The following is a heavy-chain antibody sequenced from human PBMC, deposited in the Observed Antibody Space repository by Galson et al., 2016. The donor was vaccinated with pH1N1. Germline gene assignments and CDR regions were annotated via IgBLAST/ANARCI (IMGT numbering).Heavy chain of an antibody. CDR1: GFNFDDYA. CDR3: VRAVGLGPGAHFDY. CDR2: ISWHSENI. Sequence: SPRLSCAASGFNFDDYAMYWVRQAPGKGLEWLSGISWHSENIGYADSVEGRFTISRDNAKKSLYLQMNSLRAEDTAVYYCVRAVGLGPGAHFDYWGQGTLVTVAS. V-gene: IGHV3-9*01. D-gene: IGHD1-26*01. J-gene: IGHJ4*02.